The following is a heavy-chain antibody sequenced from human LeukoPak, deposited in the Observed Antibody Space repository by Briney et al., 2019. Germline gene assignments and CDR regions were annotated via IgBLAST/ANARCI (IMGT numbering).Heavy chain of an antibody. CDR1: GYSFNTYG. D-gene: IGHD3-3*01. J-gene: IGHJ6*03. Sequence: ASVKVSCKASGYSFNTYGISWVRQAPGQGLEWMGWISAYNGNTNYAQKLQGRVTMTTDTSTSTAYMELRSLRSDDTAVYYCARARSYDFWSGSNYYYYYMDVWGKGTTVTVSS. CDR2: ISAYNGNT. V-gene: IGHV1-18*01. CDR3: ARARSYDFWSGSNYYYYYMDV.